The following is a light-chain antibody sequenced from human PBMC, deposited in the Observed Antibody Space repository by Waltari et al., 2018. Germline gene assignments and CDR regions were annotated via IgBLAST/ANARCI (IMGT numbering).Light chain of an antibody. CDR2: DNG. J-gene: IGLJ2*01. CDR3: GTWDSSLSAEV. V-gene: IGLV1-51*01. Sequence: QSVLTQPPSVSAAPRQKVTISCSGDSSNIGHNSVSWYQQVSGTAPKLLIYDNGKRPSGIPDRFSGSKSGTSATLDITGLQTGDEADYYCGTWDSSLSAEVFGGGTKLTVL. CDR1: SSNIGHNS.